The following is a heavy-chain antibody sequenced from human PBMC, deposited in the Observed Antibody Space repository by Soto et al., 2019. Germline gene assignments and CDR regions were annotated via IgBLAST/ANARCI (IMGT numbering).Heavy chain of an antibody. CDR2: ISYDGSNR. CDR3: AKGGVPAGMPGYYYMDV. Sequence: QVQLVESGGGVVQPGRSVRLSCAASGFTFSSFGMHWVRQAPGKGLEWVAIISYDGSNRYYGDSAKGRITISRDNSKNTLYLEMNSLRVEDTAVYYCAKGGVPAGMPGYYYMDVWGKGIAVNISS. CDR1: GFTFSSFG. V-gene: IGHV3-30*18. D-gene: IGHD2-2*01. J-gene: IGHJ6*03.